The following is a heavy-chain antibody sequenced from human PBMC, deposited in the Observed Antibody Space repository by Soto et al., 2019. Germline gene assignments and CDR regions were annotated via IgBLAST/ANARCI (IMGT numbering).Heavy chain of an antibody. CDR1: GYSFKDHY. J-gene: IGHJ4*01. D-gene: IGHD2-15*01. V-gene: IGHV1-46*02. Sequence: QVQLVQSGAEVKQPGTSVKVSCQASGYSFKDHYMHWVRQAPGRGLEWVGIINPSGEHTNYAQQFRGRVARTRDTSTSTAYMELRSLISEDTAVYFCARISCKGGSCYFDFDHWGQEPWSPSPQ. CDR3: ARISCKGGSCYFDFDH. CDR2: INPSGEHT.